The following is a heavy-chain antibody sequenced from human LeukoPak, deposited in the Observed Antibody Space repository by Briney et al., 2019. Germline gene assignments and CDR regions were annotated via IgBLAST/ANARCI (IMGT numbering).Heavy chain of an antibody. CDR3: ARDGYCGGGSCYSSGFDP. D-gene: IGHD2-15*01. CDR2: MNPNSGNT. V-gene: IGHV1-8*01. Sequence: GASVKVSCKASGYTFTSYDINWVRQATGQGLEWMGWMNPNSGNTGYAQKFQGRVTMTRNTSISTAYMELSSLRSEDTAVYYCARDGYCGGGSCYSSGFDPWAQGPLVTVSS. CDR1: GYTFTSYD. J-gene: IGHJ5*02.